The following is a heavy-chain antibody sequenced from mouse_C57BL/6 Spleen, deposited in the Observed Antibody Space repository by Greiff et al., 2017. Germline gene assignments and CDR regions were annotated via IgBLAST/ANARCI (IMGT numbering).Heavy chain of an antibody. CDR3: ARRNDSYFDY. V-gene: IGHV1-69*01. CDR1: GYTFTSYW. J-gene: IGHJ2*01. CDR2: IDPSDSYT. D-gene: IGHD2-12*01. Sequence: QVQLQQPGAELVMPGASVKLSCKASGYTFTSYWMHWVKRRPGQGLEWIGEIDPSDSYTNYNQKFKGKSTLTVDKSSSTAYMQLSSLTSEDSAVYYCARRNDSYFDYWGQGTTLTVSS.